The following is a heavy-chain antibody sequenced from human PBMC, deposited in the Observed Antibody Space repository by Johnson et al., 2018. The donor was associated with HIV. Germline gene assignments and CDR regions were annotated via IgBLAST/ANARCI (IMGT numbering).Heavy chain of an antibody. CDR3: PVDTEAFDI. Sequence: QVQLVESGGGLVQPGGSLRLSCAASGFTCSSYWMTWVRQAPGKGLEWVAVISYDGSNKYYADSVKGRFTISRDNSKNTLYLQMNSLRAEDTAVYYCPVDTEAFDIWGQGTMVTVSS. CDR2: ISYDGSNK. CDR1: GFTCSSYW. D-gene: IGHD1-14*01. V-gene: IGHV3-30*03. J-gene: IGHJ3*02.